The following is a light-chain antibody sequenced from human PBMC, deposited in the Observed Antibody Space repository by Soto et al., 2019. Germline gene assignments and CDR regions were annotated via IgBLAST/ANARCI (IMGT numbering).Light chain of an antibody. CDR2: GAS. V-gene: IGKV3-20*01. CDR3: QQYGSSPWT. J-gene: IGKJ1*01. CDR1: QRVSSGC. Sequence: EIVLTQSRGTLSLSPWERATLSCPASQRVSSGCLAWYQQKPGQAPRLVVYGASSRATGIPDRFSGSGSGTEFTLTISRLEAEDFAVYYCQQYGSSPWTFGQGTKVDIK.